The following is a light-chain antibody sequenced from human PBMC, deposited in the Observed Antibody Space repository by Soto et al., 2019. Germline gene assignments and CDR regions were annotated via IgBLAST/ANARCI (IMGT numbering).Light chain of an antibody. V-gene: IGLV2-11*01. CDR2: DVS. CDR3: CSYAGTYTQWV. J-gene: IGLJ3*02. Sequence: QSVLTQPRSVSGSPGQSVTISCTGTSSDVGGYNYVSWYQQHPGKAPKLVIYDVSKRPSGVPDRFSGSKSGNTASLTVSGRQAEDEADYSCCSYAGTYTQWVFGGGTKVTVL. CDR1: SSDVGGYNY.